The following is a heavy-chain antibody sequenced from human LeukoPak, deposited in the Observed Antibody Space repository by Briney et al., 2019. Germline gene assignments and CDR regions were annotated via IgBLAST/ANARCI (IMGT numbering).Heavy chain of an antibody. J-gene: IGHJ4*02. CDR3: ARGEVEMATITYLDY. CDR2: MNPNSGNT. V-gene: IGHV1-8*01. D-gene: IGHD5-24*01. Sequence: ASVKVSCKASGYTFTSYDINWVRQATGQGLEWMGWMNPNSGNTGYAQKFQGRVTITTDESASTAYMELSSLRSEDTAVYYCARGEVEMATITYLDYWGQGTLVTVSS. CDR1: GYTFTSYD.